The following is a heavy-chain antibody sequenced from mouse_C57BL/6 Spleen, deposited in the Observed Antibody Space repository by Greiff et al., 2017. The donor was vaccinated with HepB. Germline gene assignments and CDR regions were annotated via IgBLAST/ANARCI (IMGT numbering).Heavy chain of an antibody. D-gene: IGHD1-1*01. CDR3: ASPMYDYGSSFDY. V-gene: IGHV1-26*01. CDR2: ISPNNGGT. CDR1: GYTFTDYY. Sequence: EVQLQQSGPELVQPGASVKISCKASGYTFTDYYMNWVSQCQGKSLEWIGDISPNNGGTSYNQKFKGKARLTVDKSSSTAYMELRSLTSEDSAAYYCASPMYDYGSSFDYWGQGTTLTVSS. J-gene: IGHJ2*01.